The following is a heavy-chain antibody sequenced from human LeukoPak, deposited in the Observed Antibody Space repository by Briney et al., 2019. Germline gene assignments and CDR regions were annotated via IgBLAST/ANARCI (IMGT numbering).Heavy chain of an antibody. V-gene: IGHV3-21*01. CDR1: GFTFDNHA. J-gene: IGHJ4*02. CDR2: TTYTSRYI. CDR3: ARVSRVNGDLDS. D-gene: IGHD4-17*01. Sequence: PGGSLRLSCAASGFTFDNHAMNWVRQAPGKGLEWVSSTTYTSRYIYYADSVEGRFTTSRDNAKNSLFLQMNSLRAEDTAVYYCARVSRVNGDLDSWGPGTLVTVSS.